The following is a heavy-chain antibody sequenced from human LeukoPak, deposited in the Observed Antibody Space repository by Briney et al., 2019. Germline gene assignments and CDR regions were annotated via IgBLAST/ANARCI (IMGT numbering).Heavy chain of an antibody. Sequence: GGSLRLSCAASGFTFRSYAMNWVRQAPGKGLEWVSYMSGSGSTISYADSVKGRFTISRDNARNSLYLQMNTLRAEDTAVYYCARDTDDPRRYFDCWGQGTLVIVSS. CDR1: GFTFRSYA. CDR3: ARDTDDPRRYFDC. CDR2: MSGSGSTI. D-gene: IGHD3-3*01. V-gene: IGHV3-48*03. J-gene: IGHJ4*02.